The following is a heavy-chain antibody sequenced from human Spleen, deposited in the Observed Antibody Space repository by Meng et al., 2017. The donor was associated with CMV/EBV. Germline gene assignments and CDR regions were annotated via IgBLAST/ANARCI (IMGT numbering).Heavy chain of an antibody. CDR3: ARTSTYCTATSCYTDYFDY. D-gene: IGHD2-2*02. CDR1: GGSFSDYY. Sequence: GSLRLSCGIYGGSFSDYYWSWIRQPPGQGLEWIGEINHRGNTNYSPSLKSRVTMSVDTSKNQFSLKLSSVIAADTAVYYCARTSTYCTATSCYTDYFDYWGQGTLVTVSS. J-gene: IGHJ4*02. CDR2: INHRGNT. V-gene: IGHV4-34*01.